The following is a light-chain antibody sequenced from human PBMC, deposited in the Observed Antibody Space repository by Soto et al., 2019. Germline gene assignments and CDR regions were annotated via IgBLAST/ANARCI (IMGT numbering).Light chain of an antibody. Sequence: QSALTQPASVSGSPGQSITISWTGSSLDVGGYNYVSWYQQQPGKAPKLIIYEVTNRPSGVSDRFSGSKSDNTASLTISGLQTEDEADYYCCSYVSSKTYLFGTGTKLTVL. CDR3: CSYVSSKTYL. J-gene: IGLJ1*01. V-gene: IGLV2-14*03. CDR2: EVT. CDR1: SLDVGGYNY.